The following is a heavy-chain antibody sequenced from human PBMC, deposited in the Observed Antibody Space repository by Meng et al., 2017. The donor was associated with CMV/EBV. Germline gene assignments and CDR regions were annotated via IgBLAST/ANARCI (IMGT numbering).Heavy chain of an antibody. V-gene: IGHV4-34*01. CDR1: GGSCSGYS. J-gene: IGHJ4*02. CDR2: IKDTGTT. CDR3: ARGAPGY. Sequence: SETLSPPCAVYGGSCSGYSWTWIRQSPAKGLEWIGNIKDTGTTNYNPSLKSRVSILVDTSKNQFSLKLKSVTGADTAIYYCARGAPGYWGQGTLVTVSS.